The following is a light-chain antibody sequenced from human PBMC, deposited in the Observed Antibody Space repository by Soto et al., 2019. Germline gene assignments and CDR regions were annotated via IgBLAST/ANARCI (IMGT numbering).Light chain of an antibody. Sequence: QAVVTQPPSVSAAPGQKVTISCSGSSSNIGNNYVSWYQQLPGTAPKLLIYDNYKRPSGIPDRFSGSKSGTSATLGITGLQTGDEGDYYCATWDSSLSAGRVFGSGTKLTVL. CDR1: SSNIGNNY. CDR2: DNY. J-gene: IGLJ1*01. CDR3: ATWDSSLSAGRV. V-gene: IGLV1-51*01.